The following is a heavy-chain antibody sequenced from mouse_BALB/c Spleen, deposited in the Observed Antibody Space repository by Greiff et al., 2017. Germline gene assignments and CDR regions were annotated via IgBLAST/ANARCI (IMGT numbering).Heavy chain of an antibody. J-gene: IGHJ4*01. CDR3: AREDGRGAPYAMDY. Sequence: VQLQQSGPELVKPGASVKMSCKASGYTFTSYVMHWVKQKPGQGLEWIGYINPYNDGTKYNEKFKGKATLTSDKSSSTAYMELSSLTSEDSAVYYCAREDGRGAPYAMDYWGQGTSVTVSA. CDR2: INPYNDGT. CDR1: GYTFTSYV. D-gene: IGHD1-1*01. V-gene: IGHV1-14*01.